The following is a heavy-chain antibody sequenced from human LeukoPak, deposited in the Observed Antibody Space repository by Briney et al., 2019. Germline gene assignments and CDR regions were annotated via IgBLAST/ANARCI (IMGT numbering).Heavy chain of an antibody. D-gene: IGHD2/OR15-2a*01. CDR3: AKGPLSHFDY. CDR2: ISGSGGST. V-gene: IGHV3-23*01. J-gene: IGHJ4*02. Sequence: GGSLRLSCAASGFTFSNYAMNWVRQATGKGLEWVSAISGSGGSTYYAVSVKGRFTISRDNSKNTLYLQMNSLRAEDTAVYYCAKGPLSHFDYWGQGTLVTVSS. CDR1: GFTFSNYA.